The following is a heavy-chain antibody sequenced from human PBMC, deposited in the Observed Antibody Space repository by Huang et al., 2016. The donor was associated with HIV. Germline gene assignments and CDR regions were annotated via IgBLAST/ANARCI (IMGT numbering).Heavy chain of an antibody. V-gene: IGHV7-4-1*02. CDR3: ARGDLWFYYMDV. D-gene: IGHD3-16*01. CDR1: GYIFTKYG. CDR2: SNDDTGNP. J-gene: IGHJ6*03. Sequence: QVQLVQSGSELMRPGASVKVSCKASGYIFTKYGINWVRQAPGQGLGWKGGSNDDTGNPTYAQGFTGRFVFALDTSVNTAYLQISRLKTEDTAVYYCARGDLWFYYMDVWGKGTTVTVSS.